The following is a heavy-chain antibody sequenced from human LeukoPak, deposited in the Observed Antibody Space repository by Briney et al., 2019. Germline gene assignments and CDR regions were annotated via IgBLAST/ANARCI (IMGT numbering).Heavy chain of an antibody. J-gene: IGHJ4*02. CDR1: GFTFSSYA. V-gene: IGHV3-23*01. CDR2: ISGSGGST. D-gene: IGHD3-22*01. CDR3: ASATVYDSSGYYYFDY. Sequence: RPGGSLRLSCAASGFTFSSYAMSWVRQAPGKGLEWVSAISGSGGSTYYADSVKGRFTISRDNSKNTLYLQMNSLRAEDTAVYYCASATVYDSSGYYYFDYWGQGTLVTVSS.